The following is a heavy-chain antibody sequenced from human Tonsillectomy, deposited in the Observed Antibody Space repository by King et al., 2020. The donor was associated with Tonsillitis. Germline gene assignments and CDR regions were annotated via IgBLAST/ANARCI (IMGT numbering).Heavy chain of an antibody. CDR3: AKEGGAQYCSSASCSADY. Sequence: VQLVESGGGVVQPGRSLRLSCAASGFAFSDCGMHWVRQAPGKGLDWVATISSDGSDKDYGDSVRGRFTISRDNSRSTLYLQVNSLRADDTAVYYCAKEGGAQYCSSASCSADYWGQGTLVTVSS. D-gene: IGHD2-2*01. CDR2: ISSDGSDK. J-gene: IGHJ4*02. V-gene: IGHV3-30*18. CDR1: GFAFSDCG.